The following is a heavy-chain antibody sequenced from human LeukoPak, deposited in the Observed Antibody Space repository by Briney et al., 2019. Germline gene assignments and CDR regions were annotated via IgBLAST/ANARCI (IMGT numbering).Heavy chain of an antibody. D-gene: IGHD2-2*01. CDR1: GGSISSYY. Sequence: SETLSLTCTVSGGSISSYYWTWIRQSPGKGLEWIGYIHYSGSTNYNPSLKSRVTISLDTSKSQFSLKLSSVTAADTAVYYCARADGTNYYYYGMDVWGQGTTVTVSS. CDR2: IHYSGST. V-gene: IGHV4-59*01. CDR3: ARADGTNYYYYGMDV. J-gene: IGHJ6*02.